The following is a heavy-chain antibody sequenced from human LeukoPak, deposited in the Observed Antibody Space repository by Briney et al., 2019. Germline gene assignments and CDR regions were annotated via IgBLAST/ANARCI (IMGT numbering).Heavy chain of an antibody. CDR3: ARAVGNYYGSGSYSPAQRFDP. D-gene: IGHD3-10*01. CDR2: INHSGST. V-gene: IGHV4-34*01. Sequence: GSLRLSCAASGFTVSSDYMSWIRQPPGKGLEWIGEINHSGSTNYNPSLKSRVTISVDTSKNQFSLKLSSVTAADTAVYYCARAVGNYYGSGSYSPAQRFDPWGQGTLVTVSS. J-gene: IGHJ5*02. CDR1: GFTVSSDY.